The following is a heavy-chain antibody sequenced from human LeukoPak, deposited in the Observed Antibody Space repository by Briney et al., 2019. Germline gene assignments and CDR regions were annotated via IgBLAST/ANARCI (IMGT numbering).Heavy chain of an antibody. V-gene: IGHV1-46*01. CDR1: GYTFTSYY. D-gene: IGHD2-2*01. CDR3: ARGLYCSSTSCRNYDY. J-gene: IGHJ4*02. CDR2: INPSGGST. Sequence: ASVTVSCKASGYTFTSYYMHWVRQAPGQGLEWMGIINPSGGSTSYAQKFQGRVTMTRNTSISTAYMELSSLRSEDTAVYYCARGLYCSSTSCRNYDYWGQGTLVTVSS.